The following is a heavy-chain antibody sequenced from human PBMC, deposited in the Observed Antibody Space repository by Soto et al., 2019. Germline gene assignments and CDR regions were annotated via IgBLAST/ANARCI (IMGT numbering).Heavy chain of an antibody. CDR1: GFTFDDYA. Sequence: PGGSLRLSCAASGFTFDDYAMHWVRQAPGKGLEWVSGISWNSGSIGYADSVKGRFTISRDNAKKSLYLQMKRLRAEDTAFFYFAKGSITGTSDDAFEILGQGTMVTVSS. J-gene: IGHJ3*02. CDR2: ISWNSGSI. V-gene: IGHV3-9*01. D-gene: IGHD1-7*01. CDR3: AKGSITGTSDDAFEI.